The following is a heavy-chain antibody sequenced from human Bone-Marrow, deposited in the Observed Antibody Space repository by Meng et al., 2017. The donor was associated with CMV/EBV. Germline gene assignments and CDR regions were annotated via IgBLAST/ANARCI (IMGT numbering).Heavy chain of an antibody. V-gene: IGHV3-74*01. CDR2: INGDGTST. CDR1: GITFSSYW. D-gene: IGHD2-21*02. CDR3: TPQLGGVGTY. Sequence: ETLSLTCAASGITFSSYWMHWVRQAPGKGLVWVSGINGDGTSTTYADSVKGRFTISRDNAKNTMYVQMNSLRGEDTAVYYCTPQLGGVGTYWGQGTVVTVSS. J-gene: IGHJ4*02.